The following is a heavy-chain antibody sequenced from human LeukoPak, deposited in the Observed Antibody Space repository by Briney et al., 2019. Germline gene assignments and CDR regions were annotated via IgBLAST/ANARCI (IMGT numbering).Heavy chain of an antibody. J-gene: IGHJ5*02. CDR3: AKAADGVPPGKPLNWFDP. CDR2: ISAKGDAT. V-gene: IGHV3-23*01. Sequence: GGSLRLSCAASGFTFSGYAMNWVRQAPGKGLERVSAISAKGDATYGADFVKGRFTVSRDNSTNTLYLQIDRLRAEDTAVYYCAKAADGVPPGKPLNWFDPRGQGTLVTVSS. D-gene: IGHD2-2*02. CDR1: GFTFSGYA.